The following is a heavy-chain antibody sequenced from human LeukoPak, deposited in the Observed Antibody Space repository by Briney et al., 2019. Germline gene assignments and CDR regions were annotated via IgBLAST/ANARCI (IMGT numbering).Heavy chain of an antibody. CDR3: ASGAAAGMTDY. CDR1: GGSFSGYY. J-gene: IGHJ4*02. Sequence: SETLSLTCAVYGGSFSGYYWSWIRQPPGKGLEWIGSIYYSGSSYYNPSLKSRVTISVDTSKNQFSLKLSSVTAADTAVYYCASGAAAGMTDYWGQGTLVTVSS. CDR2: IYYSGSS. V-gene: IGHV4-34*01. D-gene: IGHD6-13*01.